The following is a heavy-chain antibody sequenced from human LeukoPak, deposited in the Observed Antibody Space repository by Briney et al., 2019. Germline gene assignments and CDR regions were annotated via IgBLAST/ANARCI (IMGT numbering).Heavy chain of an antibody. Sequence: GGSLRLSCEASGFIFTTSAFSWVRQAPGKGLEWVSFISSGGGSTYHSDAVRGRFTSSRDNSNNTVSLHMHSLRAEDTAIYYRAKERRSYMDVWGNGTTVTVSS. CDR1: GFIFTTSA. CDR2: ISSGGGST. CDR3: AKERRSYMDV. V-gene: IGHV3-23*01. J-gene: IGHJ6*03.